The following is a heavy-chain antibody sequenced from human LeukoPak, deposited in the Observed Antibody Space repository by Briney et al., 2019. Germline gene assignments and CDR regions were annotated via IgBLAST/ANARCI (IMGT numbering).Heavy chain of an antibody. D-gene: IGHD3-22*01. CDR1: GYTFTSYG. Sequence: ASVKVSCKASGYTFTSYGISWVRQAPGQGLEWVRWISAYNGNTNYAQKLQGRVTMTTDTSTSTAYMELRSLRSDDTAVYYCARDGGITMIVVSSREFDYWGQGTPVTVSS. CDR2: ISAYNGNT. V-gene: IGHV1-18*01. J-gene: IGHJ4*02. CDR3: ARDGGITMIVVSSREFDY.